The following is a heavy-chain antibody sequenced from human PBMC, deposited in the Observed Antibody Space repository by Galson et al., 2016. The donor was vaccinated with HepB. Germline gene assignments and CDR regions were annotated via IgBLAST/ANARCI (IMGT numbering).Heavy chain of an antibody. CDR1: GDSISDFY. V-gene: IGHV4-59*01. CDR2: IHYSGNA. D-gene: IGHD3-3*01. CDR3: ATTLPYDYRSGYPPYYFDH. Sequence: ETLSLTCTVSGDSISDFYWSWIRRTPGQGLEWIGYIHYSGNAYYNPSFKSRVTISIDASKNQFSLTLTSVTAADTAVYYCATTLPYDYRSGYPPYYFDHWGQGTLVAVSS. J-gene: IGHJ4*02.